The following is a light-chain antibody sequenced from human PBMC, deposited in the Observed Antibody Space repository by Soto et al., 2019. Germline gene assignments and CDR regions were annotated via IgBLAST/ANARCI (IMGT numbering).Light chain of an antibody. J-gene: IGKJ1*01. CDR1: RGVGGD. CDR3: PQYNNWPPRT. V-gene: IGKV3-15*01. CDR2: GAS. Sequence: EIVMTQSPATLSVSPVERATLSCRASRGVGGDLGWYEQKPGQAPRLLLSGASTRAAGIPARFSGSGSGTAFCLTPTTLQSQDYAVPNCPQYNNWPPRTFRQGIKVDTK.